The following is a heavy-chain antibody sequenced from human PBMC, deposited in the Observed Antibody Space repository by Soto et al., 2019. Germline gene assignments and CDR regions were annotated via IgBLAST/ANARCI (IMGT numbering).Heavy chain of an antibody. J-gene: IGHJ4*02. CDR3: ARSPSHYNYFDD. D-gene: IGHD1-26*01. Sequence: GGSLRLSCEASGVTFSSYATSWVRQGPGKGLEWVSAISGGGDKTFYTDSVKGRFTISRDNSKNTLYLQMNSLRAEDTAVYYCARSPSHYNYFDDWGQGTLVTVSS. CDR2: ISGGGDKT. CDR1: GVTFSSYA. V-gene: IGHV3-23*01.